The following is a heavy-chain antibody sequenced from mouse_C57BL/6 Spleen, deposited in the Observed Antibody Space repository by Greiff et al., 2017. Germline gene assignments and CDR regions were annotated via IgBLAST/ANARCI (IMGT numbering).Heavy chain of an antibody. V-gene: IGHV1-64*01. Sequence: QVQLQQPGAELVKPGASVKLSCKASGYTFTSYWMHWVKQRPGQGLEWIGMIHPNSGSTNYNEKFKSKATLTVDKSSSTAYMQLSSLTSEDSAVYYCAGYYSNPFAYWGQGTLVTVSA. CDR2: IHPNSGST. CDR1: GYTFTSYW. D-gene: IGHD2-5*01. CDR3: AGYYSNPFAY. J-gene: IGHJ3*01.